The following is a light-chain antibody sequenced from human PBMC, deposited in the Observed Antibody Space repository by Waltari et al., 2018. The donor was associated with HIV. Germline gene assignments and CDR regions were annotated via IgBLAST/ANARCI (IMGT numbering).Light chain of an antibody. CDR2: TNN. V-gene: IGLV1-44*01. CDR3: AAWDDSLNGYV. Sequence: QSVLTQSPSASGTPGQRVTISCSGSSSNIGSNAVDWYQHLPGTAPKLLIPTNNPRPSGIPNRCSGSQAVPSASLAISGLQSEDESYYYCAAWDDSLNGYVFGSGTKVTAL. CDR1: SSNIGSNA. J-gene: IGLJ1*01.